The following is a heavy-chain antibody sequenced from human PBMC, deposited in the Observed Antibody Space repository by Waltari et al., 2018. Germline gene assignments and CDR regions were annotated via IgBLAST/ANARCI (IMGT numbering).Heavy chain of an antibody. CDR3: ATPFYNWDDPLHS. V-gene: IGHV3-23*01. D-gene: IGHD1-20*01. CDR1: GPSFSHSA. CDR2: ISVSDAT. Sequence: EVQLLESGGALVRPGGSLRLSCAVSGPSFSHSAINWVRRAPGTGLGWVSGISVSDATYYADSVKGRFTISRDTSKNTVFLQMNGLRAEDTAVYYCATPFYNWDDPLHSWGQGTLVTVSS. J-gene: IGHJ4*02.